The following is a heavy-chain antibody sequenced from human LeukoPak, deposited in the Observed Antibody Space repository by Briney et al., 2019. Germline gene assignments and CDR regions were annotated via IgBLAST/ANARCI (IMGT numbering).Heavy chain of an antibody. D-gene: IGHD4/OR15-4a*01. J-gene: IGHJ5*02. CDR3: ATKYGES. Sequence: GGSLRLSCAASGFSFSSYAMSWVRQAPGKGLEWVSGISGSGGSTYYADSVKGRFTISGDNSKNTLYLQMNSLRPEDTAVYYCATKYGESWGQGTLVTVSS. CDR2: ISGSGGST. V-gene: IGHV3-23*01. CDR1: GFSFSSYA.